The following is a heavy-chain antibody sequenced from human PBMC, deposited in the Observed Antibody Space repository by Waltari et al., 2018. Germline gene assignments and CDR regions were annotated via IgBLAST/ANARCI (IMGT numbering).Heavy chain of an antibody. CDR2: ISGSGDSV. CDR3: ARDWRRSLEYLDWLLFALDY. D-gene: IGHD3-9*01. J-gene: IGHJ4*02. V-gene: IGHV3-23*01. Sequence: ELQLLEAGGGLVQPGGSLRLSCGASGFTFSSHAMSLVRPAPGKGLEWVSAISGSGDSVFYAESVKGRFTVSRDNSKNTLFLEMNSLRAEDTAVYFCARDWRRSLEYLDWLLFALDYWGQGTLVTVSS. CDR1: GFTFSSHA.